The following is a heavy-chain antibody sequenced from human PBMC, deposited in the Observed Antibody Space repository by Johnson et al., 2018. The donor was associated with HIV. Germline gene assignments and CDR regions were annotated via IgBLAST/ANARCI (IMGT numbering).Heavy chain of an antibody. CDR1: GFTFSSYW. D-gene: IGHD1-1*01. J-gene: IGHJ3*02. V-gene: IGHV3-30*18. CDR3: AKDRTGFDAFDI. Sequence: VQLVESGGGLVQPGGSLRLSCAASGFTFSSYWMHWVRQAPGKGLEWVAVISYDGSNKYYADSVKGRFTISRDNSKNTLYLQMNSLRAEDTAVYYCAKDRTGFDAFDIWGQGTMVTVSS. CDR2: ISYDGSNK.